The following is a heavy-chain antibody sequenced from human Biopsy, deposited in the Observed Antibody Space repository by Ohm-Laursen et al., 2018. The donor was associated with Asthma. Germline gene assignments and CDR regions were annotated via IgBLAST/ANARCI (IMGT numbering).Heavy chain of an antibody. CDR1: GVSIRSYY. Sequence: TLSLTCAVSGVSIRSYYWTWIRQPPGKGLEWIGHIYYSGTTKYHPSLKSRVTISVDTSKNQFSLRLRSVTAADTAVYYCARGWNCGGDCYSPDYWGQGTLVTVSS. CDR2: IYYSGTT. CDR3: ARGWNCGGDCYSPDY. V-gene: IGHV4-59*12. D-gene: IGHD2-21*02. J-gene: IGHJ4*02.